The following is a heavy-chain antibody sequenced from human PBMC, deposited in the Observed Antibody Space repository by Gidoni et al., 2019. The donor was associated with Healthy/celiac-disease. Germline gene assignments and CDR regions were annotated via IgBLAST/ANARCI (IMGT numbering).Heavy chain of an antibody. D-gene: IGHD5-18*01. Sequence: EVQLVESVGGLVQPGGSLRLSCAASGFTFSSYSMNWVRQAPGKGLEWVSYISSSSSTIYYAGSVKGRFTISRDNAKNSLYLQMNSLRDEDTAVYYCAQMEGYSYGQLDYWGQGTLVTVSS. CDR3: AQMEGYSYGQLDY. J-gene: IGHJ4*02. CDR1: GFTFSSYS. CDR2: ISSSSSTI. V-gene: IGHV3-48*02.